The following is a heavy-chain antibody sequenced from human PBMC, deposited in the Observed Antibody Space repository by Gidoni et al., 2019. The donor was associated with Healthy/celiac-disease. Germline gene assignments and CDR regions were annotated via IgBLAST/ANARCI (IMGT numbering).Heavy chain of an antibody. D-gene: IGHD3-16*01. CDR2: IYPGDADT. Sequence: ELHLVPSGAAVNKPGESLKISCTGSGYSFTSYWLGWGRQMPGKGLEWMGIIYPGDADTRDSPSVQGQVTIAADKSISTAYLQWSSRKASDTAMYYCALKVQGGYFDYWGQGTLVTVSS. CDR3: ALKVQGGYFDY. CDR1: GYSFTSYW. V-gene: IGHV5-51*01. J-gene: IGHJ4*02.